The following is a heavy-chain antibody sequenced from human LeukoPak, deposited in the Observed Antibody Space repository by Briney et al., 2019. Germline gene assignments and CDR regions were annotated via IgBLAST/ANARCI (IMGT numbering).Heavy chain of an antibody. V-gene: IGHV4-59*01. CDR3: ARGGPFYGDYGY. CDR1: GGSISSYY. J-gene: IGHJ4*02. D-gene: IGHD4-17*01. CDR2: IYYSGST. Sequence: SETLSLTCTVSGGSISSYYWSWIRQPPGKELEWIGYIYYSGSTNYNPSLKSRVTISVDTSKNQFSLKLGSVTAADTAVYYCARGGPFYGDYGYWGQGTLVTVSS.